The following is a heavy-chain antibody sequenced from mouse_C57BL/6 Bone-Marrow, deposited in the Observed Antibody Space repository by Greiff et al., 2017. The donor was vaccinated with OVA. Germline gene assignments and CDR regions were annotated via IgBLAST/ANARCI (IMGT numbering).Heavy chain of an antibody. CDR2: IHPNSGST. D-gene: IGHD3-2*02. V-gene: IGHV1-64*01. Sequence: QVQLQQPGAELVKPGASVKLSCKASGYTFTSYWMHWVKQRPGQGLEWIGMIHPNSGSTNYNEKFKSKATLTVDKSSSTAYMQLSSLTSEDSAVYYCSSKGAAQVPWFAYWGQGTLVTVSA. CDR1: GYTFTSYW. CDR3: SSKGAAQVPWFAY. J-gene: IGHJ3*01.